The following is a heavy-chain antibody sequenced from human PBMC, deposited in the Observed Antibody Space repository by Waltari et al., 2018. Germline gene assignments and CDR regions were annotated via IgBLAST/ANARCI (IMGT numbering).Heavy chain of an antibody. CDR1: GGSISSGGYY. Sequence: QVQLQESGPGLVKPSQTLSLTCTVSGGSISSGGYYWSWIRQHPGKGLEWIGYIYHSGSTYYNPSLKSRVTISVDRSKNQFSLKLSSVTAADTAVYYCARGSSSWYPHFDYWGQGTLVIVSS. CDR3: ARGSSSWYPHFDY. J-gene: IGHJ4*02. V-gene: IGHV4-31*03. CDR2: IYHSGST. D-gene: IGHD6-13*01.